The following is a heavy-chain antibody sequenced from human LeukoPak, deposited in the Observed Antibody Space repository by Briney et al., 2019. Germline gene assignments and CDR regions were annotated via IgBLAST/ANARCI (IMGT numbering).Heavy chain of an antibody. Sequence: ASVKVSCKASGYTFTSYDINWVRQATGQGREWMGWMNPNSGNTGYAQKFQGRVTITRNTSISTAYMELSSLRSEDTAVYYCARIYGVVSYYYYMDVWGKGTTVTVSS. D-gene: IGHD2-21*01. CDR1: GYTFTSYD. CDR3: ARIYGVVSYYYYMDV. V-gene: IGHV1-8*01. J-gene: IGHJ6*03. CDR2: MNPNSGNT.